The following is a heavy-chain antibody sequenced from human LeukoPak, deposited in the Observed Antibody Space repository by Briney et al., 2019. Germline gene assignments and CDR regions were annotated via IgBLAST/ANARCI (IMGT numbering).Heavy chain of an antibody. CDR3: ARVQSGGTETTIYYYGMDV. CDR1: GYTFTSYG. J-gene: IGHJ6*02. V-gene: IGHV1-18*01. D-gene: IGHD4-17*01. Sequence: ASVKVSCKASGYTFTSYGISWVRQAPGQGLEWMGWISAYNGNTNYAQKLQGRVTMTTDTSTSTAYMELWSLRSDDTAVYYCARVQSGGTETTIYYYGMDVWGQGTTVTVSS. CDR2: ISAYNGNT.